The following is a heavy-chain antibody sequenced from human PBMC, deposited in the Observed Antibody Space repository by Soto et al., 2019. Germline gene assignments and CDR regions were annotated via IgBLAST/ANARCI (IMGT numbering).Heavy chain of an antibody. Sequence: PGGSLRLSCAASGFTFSSYGMHWVRQAPGKGLEWVAVISYDGSNKYYADSVKGRFTISRDNSKNTLYLQMNSLRAEDTAVYYCAKENHRGLVDPEGGDVGGKGTRVT. CDR1: GFTFSSYG. CDR2: ISYDGSNK. V-gene: IGHV3-30*18. CDR3: AKENHRGLVDPEGGDV. J-gene: IGHJ6*03. D-gene: IGHD6-19*01.